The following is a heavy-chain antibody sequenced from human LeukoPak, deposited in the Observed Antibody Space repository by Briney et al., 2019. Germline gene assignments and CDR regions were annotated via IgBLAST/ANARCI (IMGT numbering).Heavy chain of an antibody. D-gene: IGHD3-22*01. Sequence: GASVKVSCKASGYTFTTYGISWVRQAPGQGLEWMGWISAYNGNTNYAQKLQGRVTMTTDTSTSTAYMELRSLRSDDTAVYYCARDKLEGYYYDSSGYYRTCFDYWGQGTLVTVSS. CDR2: ISAYNGNT. J-gene: IGHJ4*02. V-gene: IGHV1-18*01. CDR3: ARDKLEGYYYDSSGYYRTCFDY. CDR1: GYTFTTYG.